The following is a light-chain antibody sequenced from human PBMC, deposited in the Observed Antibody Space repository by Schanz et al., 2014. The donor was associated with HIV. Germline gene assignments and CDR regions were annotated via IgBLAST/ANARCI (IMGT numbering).Light chain of an antibody. Sequence: EVVLTQSPATLSVSPGERATLSCRASQSVSHNFAWYQQRPGQAPRHLMYGASNRATDVPDRFSGSGSGTDFTLVISRLEPEDSAVYYCQQYGSSYTFGQGTKLEIK. J-gene: IGKJ2*01. V-gene: IGKV3-20*01. CDR1: QSVSHN. CDR2: GAS. CDR3: QQYGSSYT.